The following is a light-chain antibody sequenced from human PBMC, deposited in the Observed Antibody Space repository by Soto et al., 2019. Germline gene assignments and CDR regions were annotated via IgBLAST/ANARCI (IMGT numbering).Light chain of an antibody. J-gene: IGKJ1*01. CDR2: AAS. CDR1: QTISRY. V-gene: IGKV1-39*01. CDR3: QQSSSTPRWT. Sequence: DIQMTQSPSSLSASVGDRVTITCRASQTISRYLNWYQQKPEKAPKLLIYAASSLQSGVPSRFSGGGSGTDFTLTISSLQPEDFATYYCQQSSSTPRWTFGQGTKVDIK.